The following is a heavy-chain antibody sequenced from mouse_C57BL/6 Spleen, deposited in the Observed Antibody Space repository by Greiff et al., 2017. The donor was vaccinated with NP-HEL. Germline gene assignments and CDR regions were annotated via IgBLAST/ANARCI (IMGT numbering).Heavy chain of an antibody. CDR3: ARIKKIVATYFDY. CDR2: TNPTNGRT. Sequence: VQLQQSGAELVKAGASVKMSCKASGYTFTSYWMHWVKLRLGQGLEWFAETNPTNGRTYYNEKFKSKATLTVDKSSSTAYMLLSGPKFEDSAVYYCARIKKIVATYFDYWGQGTTLTVSS. CDR1: GYTFTSYW. D-gene: IGHD1-1*01. J-gene: IGHJ2*01. V-gene: IGHV1S81*02.